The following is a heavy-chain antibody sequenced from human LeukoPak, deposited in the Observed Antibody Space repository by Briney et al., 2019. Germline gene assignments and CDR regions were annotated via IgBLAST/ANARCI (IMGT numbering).Heavy chain of an antibody. V-gene: IGHV1-18*01. D-gene: IGHD3-9*01. CDR3: ARDPAYYDILTGYYTSLYYFDY. J-gene: IGHJ4*02. CDR2: ISAYNGNT. Sequence: ASVKVSCKASGYTFTSHGISWVRQAPGQGLEWMGWISAYNGNTNYAQKLQGRVTMTTDTSTSTAYMELRSLRSDDTAVYYCARDPAYYDILTGYYTSLYYFDYWGQGTLVTVSS. CDR1: GYTFTSHG.